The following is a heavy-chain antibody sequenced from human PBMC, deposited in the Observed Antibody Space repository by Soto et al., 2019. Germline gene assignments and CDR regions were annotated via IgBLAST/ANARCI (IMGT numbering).Heavy chain of an antibody. V-gene: IGHV3-74*01. J-gene: IGHJ4*02. D-gene: IGHD2-21*01. Sequence: EVQLVESGGGLVQPGGSLRLSCAASGFLFSTYWLFWYRQVTRKGLLWVSRIKSDGSSTSYADSVKGRFTISRDNTKNTLYLQMTSLRAEDTAVYYCAIGGGDYNYFDHWGQGILVTVSS. CDR3: AIGGGDYNYFDH. CDR1: GFLFSTYW. CDR2: IKSDGSST.